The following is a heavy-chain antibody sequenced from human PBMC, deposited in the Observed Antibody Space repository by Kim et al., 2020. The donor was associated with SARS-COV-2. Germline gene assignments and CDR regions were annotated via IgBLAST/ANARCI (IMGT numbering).Heavy chain of an antibody. CDR3: SRGPYFFDSSGYYY. CDR1: GGSFSGYF. J-gene: IGHJ4*02. V-gene: IGHV4-34*01. CDR2: IDHSGSS. Sequence: SETLSLTCAVNGGSFSGYFWTWIRQPPGKGLEWIGEIDHSGSSKYNPSLNSRVTISVDTSKNQFSLKLSSVTAADTAVYYCSRGPYFFDSSGYYYWGRGTLVTVSS. D-gene: IGHD3-22*01.